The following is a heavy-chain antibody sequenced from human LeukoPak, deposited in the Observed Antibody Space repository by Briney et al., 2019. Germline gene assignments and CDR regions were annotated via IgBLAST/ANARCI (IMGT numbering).Heavy chain of an antibody. D-gene: IGHD6-19*01. CDR3: ARGGSPSRWYLTPIDY. CDR1: GYTFTSYD. J-gene: IGHJ4*02. V-gene: IGHV1-8*01. CDR2: MNPNSGNT. Sequence: ASVKVSCKASGYTFTSYDINWVRRATGQGLEWMGWMNPNSGNTGYAQKFQGRVTMSRNTSISTAYMELSSLRSEDTAVYYCARGGSPSRWYLTPIDYWGQGTLVTVSS.